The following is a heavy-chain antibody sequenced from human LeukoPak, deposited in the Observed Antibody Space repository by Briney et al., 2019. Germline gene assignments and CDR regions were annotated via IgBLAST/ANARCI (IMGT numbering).Heavy chain of an antibody. CDR2: IIPIFGTA. CDR1: GYTFTGYY. CDR3: ARGGRDGYKLEFDY. Sequence: SVKVSCKASGYTFTGYYMHWVRQAPGQGLEWMGGIIPIFGTANYAQKFQGRVTITADESTSTAYMELSSLRSEDTAVYYCARGGRDGYKLEFDYWGQGTLVTVSS. D-gene: IGHD5-24*01. J-gene: IGHJ4*02. V-gene: IGHV1-69*13.